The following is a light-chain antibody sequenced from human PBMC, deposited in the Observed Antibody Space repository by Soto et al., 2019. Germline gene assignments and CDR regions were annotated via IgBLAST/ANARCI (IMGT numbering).Light chain of an antibody. CDR1: HSIFYSSNNKNY. V-gene: IGKV4-1*01. Sequence: DVVMTQSPDSLAVSLGERATINCKSSHSIFYSSNNKNYLAWFQQKPGQPPKLLIYWASTRESGVPDRFSGSWSETDFTLTISSLQSEDVGIYYCQQYYYVPFTCAPRTKVDIK. CDR2: WAS. J-gene: IGKJ3*01. CDR3: QQYYYVPFT.